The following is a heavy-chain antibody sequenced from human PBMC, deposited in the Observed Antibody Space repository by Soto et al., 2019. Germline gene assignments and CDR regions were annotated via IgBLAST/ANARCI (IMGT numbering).Heavy chain of an antibody. D-gene: IGHD3-10*01. CDR1: GYTFTTYA. J-gene: IGHJ6*02. CDR2: INAGNGNT. Sequence: QVQLVQSGAEVKKPGASVKVSCKASGYTFTTYAIHWVRQAPGQRLEWMGWINAGNGNTKFSQKFQGRVTITMDTSASTAYMELSSLRSEDTAVYYCARDAPYLGSGIYGDGMDVWGQGTTVTVSS. CDR3: ARDAPYLGSGIYGDGMDV. V-gene: IGHV1-3*01.